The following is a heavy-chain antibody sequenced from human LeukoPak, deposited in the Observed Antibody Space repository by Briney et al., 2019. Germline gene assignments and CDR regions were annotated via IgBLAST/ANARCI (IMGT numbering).Heavy chain of an antibody. D-gene: IGHD5-12*01. J-gene: IGHJ6*03. Sequence: SVKVSCKASGGTFSSYTITWVRQAPGQGLEWMGGIIPIFGTANYAQKFQGRVTITADKSTSTAYMELSSLRSEDTAVYYCARVFEEWLRLRGYYYYYMDVWGKGTTVTVSS. CDR2: IIPIFGTA. CDR3: ARVFEEWLRLRGYYYYYMDV. V-gene: IGHV1-69*06. CDR1: GGTFSSYT.